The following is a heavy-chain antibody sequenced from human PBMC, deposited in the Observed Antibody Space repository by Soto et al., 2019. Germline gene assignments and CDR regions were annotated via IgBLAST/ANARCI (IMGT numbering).Heavy chain of an antibody. CDR1: GYSFTSSY. CDR3: ARCYYDSSA. CDR2: INPIGDST. V-gene: IGHV1-46*01. D-gene: IGHD3-22*01. Sequence: ASVKVSCKASGYSFTSSYIHWIRQAPGQGLEWMGIINPIGDSTSYAQKFQGRVTMTSDTSTSTVYVELSSLRSDDTAVYYCARCYYDSSAWGQGTLVTVSS. J-gene: IGHJ5*02.